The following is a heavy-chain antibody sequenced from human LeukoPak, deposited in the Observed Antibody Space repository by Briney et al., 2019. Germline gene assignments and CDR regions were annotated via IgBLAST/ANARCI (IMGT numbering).Heavy chain of an antibody. CDR2: ISYDGKNE. Sequence: GGSLRLSCAASGFTFSSFAIHWVRQAPGKGLEWVAVISYDGKNEYYTDSVKGRFAISRDISKSTLYLQMNSLKTEDTAAYYCARGEYTSSWCFDYWGQGTLVTVSS. CDR1: GFTFSSFA. J-gene: IGHJ4*02. CDR3: ARGEYTSSWCFDY. V-gene: IGHV3-30*09. D-gene: IGHD6-13*01.